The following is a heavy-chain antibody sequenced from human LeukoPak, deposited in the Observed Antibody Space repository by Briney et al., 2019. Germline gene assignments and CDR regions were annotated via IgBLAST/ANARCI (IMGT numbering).Heavy chain of an antibody. CDR2: IRWDGSNT. D-gene: IGHD4-23*01. Sequence: GGSLRLSCASSGFIFDDYTMHWVRQARGRGLEWVSLIRWDGSNTYYVDSVKGRFTISRDNSKNSLYLQMNSLRTEDTALYYCAKAGNGHAQFDDWGQGRLVTVSS. CDR1: GFIFDDYT. CDR3: AKAGNGHAQFDD. J-gene: IGHJ4*01. V-gene: IGHV3-43*01.